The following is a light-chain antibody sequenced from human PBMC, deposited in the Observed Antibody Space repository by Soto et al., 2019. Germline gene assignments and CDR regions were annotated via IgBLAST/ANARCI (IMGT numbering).Light chain of an antibody. Sequence: AIQMTQSPSSLSASVGDGVIITCRASQAIGSDLAWYQQLPGKAPKLLIFGTSHLYSGVSPRFAGDGSGTDFTLIISTAQAEDSATYYCLQDFSFPLTFGGGTKVEI. J-gene: IGKJ4*01. V-gene: IGKV1-6*02. CDR2: GTS. CDR3: LQDFSFPLT. CDR1: QAIGSD.